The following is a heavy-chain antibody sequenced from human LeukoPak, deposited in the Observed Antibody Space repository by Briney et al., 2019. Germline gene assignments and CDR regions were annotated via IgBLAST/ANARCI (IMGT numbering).Heavy chain of an antibody. CDR1: GGSFSGYY. V-gene: IGHV4-34*01. CDR3: ARGLYYYGSGSQKSYFDY. D-gene: IGHD3-10*01. J-gene: IGHJ4*02. Sequence: SETLSLTCAVYGGSFSGYYWSWIRQPPGEGLEWIGEINHSGSTNYNPSLKSRVTISVDTSENQFSLKLSSVTAADTAVYYCARGLYYYGSGSQKSYFDYWGQGTLVTVSS. CDR2: INHSGST.